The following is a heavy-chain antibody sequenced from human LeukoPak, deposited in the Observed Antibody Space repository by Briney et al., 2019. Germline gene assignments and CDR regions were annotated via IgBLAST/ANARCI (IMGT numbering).Heavy chain of an antibody. CDR3: AREYCTTNSCYIWVLGY. Sequence: PGGSLRLSCAASGFSFSTYTMRWVRQAPGKGLEYVSGIASNGGTKYYADSVKGRFTISRDNFKNTVYLQMDSLRTEDMAVYYCAREYCTTNSCYIWVLGYWGQGTLVTVSS. V-gene: IGHV3-64*02. D-gene: IGHD2-2*02. J-gene: IGHJ4*02. CDR2: IASNGGTK. CDR1: GFSFSTYT.